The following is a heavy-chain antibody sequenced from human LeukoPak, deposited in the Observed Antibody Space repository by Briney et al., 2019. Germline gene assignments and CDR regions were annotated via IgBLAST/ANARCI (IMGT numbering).Heavy chain of an antibody. J-gene: IGHJ4*02. CDR2: ISAYGNT. CDR3: ARDPGHTYGIDY. V-gene: IGHV1-18*01. D-gene: IGHD5-18*01. Sequence: ASVKVSCKASGYTFTSYGISWVRQAPGQGLEWMGWISAYGNTNYAQKLQGRVTMTTDTSTSTAYMELRSLRSDDAAVYYCARDPGHTYGIDYWGQGTLVAVSS. CDR1: GYTFTSYG.